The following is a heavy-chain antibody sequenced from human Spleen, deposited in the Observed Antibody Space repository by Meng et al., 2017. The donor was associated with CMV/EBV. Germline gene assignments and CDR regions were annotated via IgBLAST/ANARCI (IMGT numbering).Heavy chain of an antibody. Sequence: GESLKIFCAASGFTFSSYAMSWVRQAPGKGLEWVSTINDSGGSTYYADSVKGRFTISRDNSKKTLYLQMNSLRAEDTAIYYCAREMVPWETNFDLWGQGTLVTVSS. CDR2: INDSGGST. CDR3: AREMVPWETNFDL. J-gene: IGHJ4*02. D-gene: IGHD1-26*01. V-gene: IGHV3-23*01. CDR1: GFTFSSYA.